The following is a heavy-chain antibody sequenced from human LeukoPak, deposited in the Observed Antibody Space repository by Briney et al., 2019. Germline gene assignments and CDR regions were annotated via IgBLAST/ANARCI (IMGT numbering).Heavy chain of an antibody. D-gene: IGHD4-17*01. CDR2: INPSGGST. J-gene: IGHJ4*02. CDR1: GYTFTSYY. V-gene: IGHV1-46*01. Sequence: ASVKVSCKASGYTFTSYYMHWVRQAPGQGLEWMGIINPSGGSTSYAQKFQGRVTMTRDTSTSTVYMELSSLRSEDTAVYYCATDYGDYHFDYWGQGTLVIVSS. CDR3: ATDYGDYHFDY.